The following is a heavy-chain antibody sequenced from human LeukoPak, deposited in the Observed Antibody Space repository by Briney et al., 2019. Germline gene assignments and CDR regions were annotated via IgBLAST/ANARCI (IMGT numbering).Heavy chain of an antibody. Sequence: GASVKVSCKVSGYTLTELSMHWVRQAPGKGLEWMEGFDPEDGETIYAQKFQGRVTMTEDTSTDTAYMEPSSLRSEDTAVYYCATLDCLGSGGSCYSARYYYYGMDVWGQGTTVTVSS. CDR1: GYTLTELS. V-gene: IGHV1-24*01. CDR2: FDPEDGET. CDR3: ATLDCLGSGGSCYSARYYYYGMDV. J-gene: IGHJ6*02. D-gene: IGHD2-15*01.